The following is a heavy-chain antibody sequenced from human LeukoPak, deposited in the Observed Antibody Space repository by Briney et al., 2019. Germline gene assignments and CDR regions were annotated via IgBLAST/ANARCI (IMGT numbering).Heavy chain of an antibody. CDR2: ISAYNGNT. Sequence: ASVKVSCKASGYTFTSYGISWVRQAPGQGLEWMGWISAYNGNTNYAQKPQGRVTMTTDTSTSTAYMELRSLRSDDTAVYYCARVQPSYDFWSGYYGLFDYWGQGTLVTVSS. V-gene: IGHV1-18*01. CDR3: ARVQPSYDFWSGYYGLFDY. D-gene: IGHD3-3*01. CDR1: GYTFTSYG. J-gene: IGHJ4*02.